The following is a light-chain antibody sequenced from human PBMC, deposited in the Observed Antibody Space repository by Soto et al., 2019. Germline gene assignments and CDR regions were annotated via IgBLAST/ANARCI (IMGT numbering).Light chain of an antibody. CDR3: QQYNDWPRT. CDR1: QSVDND. CDR2: DAS. J-gene: IGKJ2*01. Sequence: EIVMTQSPATLPVSPGDRATLSCRASQSVDNDLAWYQQKPGQPPRLLIYDASTRATGIPARFSGSQSGTEFTLTISSLLSEDFAIFYCQQYNDWPRTFGQGTKL. V-gene: IGKV3D-15*01.